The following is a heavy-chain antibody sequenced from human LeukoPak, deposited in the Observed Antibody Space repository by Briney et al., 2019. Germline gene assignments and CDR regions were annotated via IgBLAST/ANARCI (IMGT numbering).Heavy chain of an antibody. V-gene: IGHV1-2*02. Sequence: ASVKVSCKASGYTFTSYYMHWVRQAPGQGLEWMGWINPNSGDTDYVQKFQGRVTMTRETSINTAYMELSRLTSDDTAVYYCARDRYSGTHGPFDIWGQGTIVAVSS. CDR1: GYTFTSYY. CDR3: ARDRYSGTHGPFDI. J-gene: IGHJ3*02. D-gene: IGHD1-26*01. CDR2: INPNSGDT.